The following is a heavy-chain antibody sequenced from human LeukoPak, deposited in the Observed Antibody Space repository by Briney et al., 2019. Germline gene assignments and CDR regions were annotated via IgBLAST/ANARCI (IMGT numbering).Heavy chain of an antibody. CDR2: ISGSGDST. J-gene: IGHJ6*03. CDR3: ARVGGITLALAPSPFPDYNYYYMDV. CDR1: GFTFSSYA. D-gene: IGHD3-10*01. Sequence: GGSLRLSCAASGFTFSSYAMSWVRQAPGKGLEWVSAISGSGDSTYYADSVKGRFTISRDNSKKTLYLQLNSLRAEDTAVYYCARVGGITLALAPSPFPDYNYYYMDVWGKGTTVTVSS. V-gene: IGHV3-23*01.